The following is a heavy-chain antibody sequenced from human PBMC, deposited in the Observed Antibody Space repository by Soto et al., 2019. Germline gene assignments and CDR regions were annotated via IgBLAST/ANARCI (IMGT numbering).Heavy chain of an antibody. J-gene: IGHJ5*02. Sequence: SETLSLTCTVSGGSISSSSYYWGWIRQPPGKGLEWIGSIYYSGSTYYNPSLKSRVTISVDTSKNQFSLKLGSVTAADTAVYYCARLARSSSWYWFDPWGQGTLVTVSS. CDR1: GGSISSSSYY. D-gene: IGHD6-13*01. CDR2: IYYSGST. CDR3: ARLARSSSWYWFDP. V-gene: IGHV4-39*01.